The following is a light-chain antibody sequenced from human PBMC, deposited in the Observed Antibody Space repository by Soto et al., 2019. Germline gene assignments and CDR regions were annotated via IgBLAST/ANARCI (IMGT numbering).Light chain of an antibody. Sequence: QSVLTQPPSVSGAPGQRVTISCTGSSSNIGAGYDVHWYQQLPGTAPKLLIYGNSNRPSGVPDRFSGSKSGTSASLAITGLQAEDEADYYCQSYDSSPGVFGTGTKFTGL. CDR1: SSNIGAGYD. CDR2: GNS. CDR3: QSYDSSPGV. J-gene: IGLJ1*01. V-gene: IGLV1-40*01.